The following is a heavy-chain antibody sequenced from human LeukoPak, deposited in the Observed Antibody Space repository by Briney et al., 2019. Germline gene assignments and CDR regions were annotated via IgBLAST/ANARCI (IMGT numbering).Heavy chain of an antibody. CDR2: IIGGGDIT. CDR3: AKEEANSKWPPDGFDI. Sequence: PGGALRLSCAASGVSFSSYAMIWGRQAPGGGLEWGSAIIGGGDITSYADSVKGGFTISTDNSKNTLYLQMNSLRAEDTAVYSCAKEEANSKWPPDGFDIWGQGTMVTVSS. CDR1: GVSFSSYA. D-gene: IGHD4/OR15-4a*01. V-gene: IGHV3-23*01. J-gene: IGHJ3*02.